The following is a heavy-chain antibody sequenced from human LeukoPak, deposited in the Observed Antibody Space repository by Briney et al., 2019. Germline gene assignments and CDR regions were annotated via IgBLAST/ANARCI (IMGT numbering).Heavy chain of an antibody. CDR2: IYTSGST. J-gene: IGHJ4*02. V-gene: IGHV4-61*02. Sequence: PSETLSLTCTVSGGSISSGSCYWSWIRQPAGKGLEWIGRIYTSGSTHYNPSLKSRVTISVDTSKNQFSLKLSSVTAADTAVYYCARSSGYDFIVYYFDYWGQGTLVTVSS. D-gene: IGHD5-12*01. CDR3: ARSSGYDFIVYYFDY. CDR1: GGSISSGSCY.